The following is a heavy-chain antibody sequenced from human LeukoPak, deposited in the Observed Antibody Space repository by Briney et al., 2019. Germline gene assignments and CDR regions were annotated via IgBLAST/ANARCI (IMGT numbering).Heavy chain of an antibody. J-gene: IGHJ4*02. V-gene: IGHV4-34*01. CDR1: GGSFSGYY. CDR3: ARPGEWLRPRPPFDY. CDR2: INHSGST. D-gene: IGHD5-12*01. Sequence: PSETLSLTCAVYGGSFSGYYWSWIRQPPGKGLEWIGEINHSGSTNYNPSLKSRVTISVDTSKNQFSLKLSSVTAADTAVYYCARPGEWLRPRPPFDYWGQGTLVTVSS.